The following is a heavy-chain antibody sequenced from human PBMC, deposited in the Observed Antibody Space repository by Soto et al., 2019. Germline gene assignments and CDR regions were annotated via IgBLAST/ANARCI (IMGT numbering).Heavy chain of an antibody. CDR2: ISAGGGST. CDR1: GFTFDSYA. D-gene: IGHD2-21*02. Sequence: GGSLRLSCAASGFTFDSYALSWVRQAPGEGLEWVSTISAGGGSTYYADSVKGRFTISRDNSKNTLYLQLNSLRAEDTAVYYCAKGFIVVVTVIRPDDAFDVWGQGTLVTVS. CDR3: AKGFIVVVTVIRPDDAFDV. J-gene: IGHJ3*01. V-gene: IGHV3-23*01.